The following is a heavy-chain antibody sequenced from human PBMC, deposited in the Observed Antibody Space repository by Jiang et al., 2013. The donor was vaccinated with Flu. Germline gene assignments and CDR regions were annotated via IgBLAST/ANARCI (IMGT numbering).Heavy chain of an antibody. Sequence: SGAEVKKPGASVKVSCKVSGYTLTELSMHWVRQAPGKGLEWMGGFDPEDGETIYAQKFQGRVTMTEDTSTDTAYMELSSLRSEDTAVYYCATATPSGYYYVEGLDRMDVWGKRDHGHRLL. D-gene: IGHD3-22*01. CDR3: ATATPSGYYYVEGLDRMDV. CDR1: GYTLTELS. CDR2: FDPEDGET. V-gene: IGHV1-24*01. J-gene: IGHJ6*04.